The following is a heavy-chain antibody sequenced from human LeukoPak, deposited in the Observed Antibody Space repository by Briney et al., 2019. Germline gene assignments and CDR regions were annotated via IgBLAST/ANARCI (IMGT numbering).Heavy chain of an antibody. CDR2: ISWNSGSI. Sequence: GGSLRLSCAASGFTFDDYAMHWVRQAPGKGLEWVSGISWNSGSIGYADSVKGRFTISRDNSKNSLYLQMNSLRVEDTALYYCARPRGYGSGSYRYFDYWRQGTLVTVYS. J-gene: IGHJ4*02. CDR1: GFTFDDYA. D-gene: IGHD3-10*01. V-gene: IGHV3-9*01. CDR3: ARPRGYGSGSYRYFDY.